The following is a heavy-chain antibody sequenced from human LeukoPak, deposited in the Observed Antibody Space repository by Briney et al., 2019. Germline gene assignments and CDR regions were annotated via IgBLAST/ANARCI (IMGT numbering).Heavy chain of an antibody. CDR1: GGSISRYY. Sequence: TSETPSLTCTVSGGSISRYYWNCIRQPPGKGLEWIGSIYNSGNTNYNPSPKSRVTISVDTSKNQFSLELSTVTAADTAVYYCARDQFSTTWYGAFDIWGQGTMVTVSS. V-gene: IGHV4-59*01. J-gene: IGHJ3*02. CDR2: IYNSGNT. D-gene: IGHD2-2*01. CDR3: ARDQFSTTWYGAFDI.